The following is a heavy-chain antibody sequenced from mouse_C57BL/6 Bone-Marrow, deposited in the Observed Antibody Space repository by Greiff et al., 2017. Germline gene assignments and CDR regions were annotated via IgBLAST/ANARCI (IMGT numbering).Heavy chain of an antibody. CDR2: IDPSDSYT. Sequence: QVQLQQPGAELVKPGASVKLSCKASGYTFTSYWMQWVKQRPGQGLEWIGEIDPSDSYTNYNQKFKGKATLTVDTSSSTAYMQLSSLTSEASAVYYCARSANWGQGTLVTVSA. V-gene: IGHV1-50*01. CDR3: ARSAN. CDR1: GYTFTSYW. J-gene: IGHJ3*01.